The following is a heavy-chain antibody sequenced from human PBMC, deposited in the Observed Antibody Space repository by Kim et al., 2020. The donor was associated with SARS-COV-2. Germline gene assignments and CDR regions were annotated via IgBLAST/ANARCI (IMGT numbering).Heavy chain of an antibody. V-gene: IGHV3-30*18. D-gene: IGHD2-2*01. J-gene: IGHJ6*03. CDR2: ISYDGSNK. CDR3: AKDLYCSSTSCLLDYYYYMDV. CDR1: GFTFSSYG. Sequence: GGSLRLSCAASGFTFSSYGMHWVRQAPGKGLEWVAVISYDGSNKYYADSVKGRFTISRDNSKNTLYLQMNSLRAEDTAVYYCAKDLYCSSTSCLLDYYYYMDVWGKGTTVTVSS.